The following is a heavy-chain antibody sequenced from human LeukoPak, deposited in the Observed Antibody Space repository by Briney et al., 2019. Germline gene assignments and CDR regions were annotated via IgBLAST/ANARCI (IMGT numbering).Heavy chain of an antibody. Sequence: SVKVSCKASGGTFSSYAISWVRQAPGQGLGWMGGIIPIFGTANYAQKFQGRVTITADKSTSTAYMELSSLRSEDTAVYYCARDGGIVAANWFDPWGQGTLVTVSS. V-gene: IGHV1-69*06. CDR1: GGTFSSYA. CDR3: ARDGGIVAANWFDP. D-gene: IGHD1-26*01. J-gene: IGHJ5*02. CDR2: IIPIFGTA.